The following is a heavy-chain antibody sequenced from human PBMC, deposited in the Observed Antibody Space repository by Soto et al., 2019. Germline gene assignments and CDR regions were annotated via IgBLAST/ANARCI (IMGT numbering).Heavy chain of an antibody. CDR3: ARGPNTSITMIVVAPGY. V-gene: IGHV1-69*05. J-gene: IGHJ4*02. CDR2: IIPIFGTA. CDR1: GGTFSSYA. D-gene: IGHD3-22*01. Sequence: SVKVSCKASGGTFSSYAISWVRQAPVQGLEWMGGIIPIFGTANYAQKLQGRVTMTTDTSTSTAYMELRSLRSDDTAVYYCARGPNTSITMIVVAPGYWGQGTLVTVSS.